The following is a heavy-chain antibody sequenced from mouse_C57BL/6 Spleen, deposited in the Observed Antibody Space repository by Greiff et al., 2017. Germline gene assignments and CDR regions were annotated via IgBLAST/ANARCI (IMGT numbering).Heavy chain of an antibody. J-gene: IGHJ4*01. Sequence: VQVVESGAELARPGASVKLSCKASGYTFTSYGISWVKQRTGQGLEWIGEIYPRSGNTYYNEKFKGKATLTADKSSSTAYMELRSLTSEDSAVYFCARTTTVVATDYAMDYWGQGTSVTVSS. CDR3: ARTTTVVATDYAMDY. CDR1: GYTFTSYG. V-gene: IGHV1-81*01. D-gene: IGHD1-1*01. CDR2: IYPRSGNT.